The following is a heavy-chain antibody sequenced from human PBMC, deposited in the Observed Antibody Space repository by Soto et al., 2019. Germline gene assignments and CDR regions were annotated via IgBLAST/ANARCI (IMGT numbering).Heavy chain of an antibody. CDR3: ARGEGRLTGTWFGA. Sequence: SETLSLTCDVYGGSFSSYYWNWIRQPPGKGLEWLGEINHSGSTNYNPSLKSRVTISLDTSKTQFSLKLTSVTAADTAVYYCARGEGRLTGTWFGAWGQGTLVT. CDR1: GGSFSSYY. CDR2: INHSGST. J-gene: IGHJ5*02. V-gene: IGHV4-34*01. D-gene: IGHD1-7*01.